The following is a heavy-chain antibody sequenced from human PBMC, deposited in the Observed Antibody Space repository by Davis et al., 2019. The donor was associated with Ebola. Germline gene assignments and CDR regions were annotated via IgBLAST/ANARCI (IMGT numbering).Heavy chain of an antibody. CDR2: IYYSGST. V-gene: IGHV4-59*01. Sequence: PSETLSLTCTVSGGSISSYYWSWIRQPPGKGLEWIGYIYYSGSTNYNPSLKSRVTISVDTSKNQFSLKLSSVTAADTAVYYCARDGGDSSSWFDYWGQGTLVTVSS. CDR1: GGSISSYY. J-gene: IGHJ4*02. D-gene: IGHD6-13*01. CDR3: ARDGGDSSSWFDY.